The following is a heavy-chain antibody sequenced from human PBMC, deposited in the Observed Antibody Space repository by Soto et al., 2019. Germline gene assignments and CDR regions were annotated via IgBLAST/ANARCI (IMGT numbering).Heavy chain of an antibody. J-gene: IGHJ4*02. CDR2: IWYDPNKT. CDR3: AADGPGSGRYVGEY. D-gene: IGHD6-19*01. CDR1: GFTFSGYG. Sequence: QVQLVESGGGVVQPGRSLRLSCAASGFTFSGYGMHWVRQAPGQGLEWVAVIWYDPNKTYYADSVKGRFTISRDNSKNTLDQQMNSLKVEDTAVYYCAADGPGSGRYVGEYWGQGTLVTVSS. V-gene: IGHV3-33*01.